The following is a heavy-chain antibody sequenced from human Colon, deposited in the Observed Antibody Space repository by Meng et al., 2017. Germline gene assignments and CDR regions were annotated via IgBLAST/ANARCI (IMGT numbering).Heavy chain of an antibody. V-gene: IGHV4-4*02. J-gene: IGHJ4*02. CDR2: TSHSGST. CDR3: ASSDYYRSDY. D-gene: IGHD3-22*01. Sequence: VQQEEWGPGLGQPSETLSLTCAVSGGSISRSDWWSWVRKPPGKGLEWIGETSHSGSTNYSPSLKSRVTISLDKSKNQLSLKLNSVTAADTAVYYCASSDYYRSDYWGQGTLVTASS. CDR1: GGSISRSDW.